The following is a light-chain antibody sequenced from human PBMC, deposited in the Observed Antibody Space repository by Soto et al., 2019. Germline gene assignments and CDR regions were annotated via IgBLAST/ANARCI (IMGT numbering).Light chain of an antibody. Sequence: ERVMTQCRGTMSVSAGERPTISCRASQNIISNLAWYQQKPGQAPRLLIYGASTRATDMSGTFSGRGSGTEFTLTINNLRPEDFAVYYCQQYRGWPRTFGQGTEVDIK. CDR1: QNIISN. J-gene: IGKJ1*01. V-gene: IGKV3-15*01. CDR2: GAS. CDR3: QQYRGWPRT.